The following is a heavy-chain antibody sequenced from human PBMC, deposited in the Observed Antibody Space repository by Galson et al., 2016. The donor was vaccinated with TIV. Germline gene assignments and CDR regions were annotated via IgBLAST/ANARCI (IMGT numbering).Heavy chain of an antibody. J-gene: IGHJ6*02. V-gene: IGHV1-69*13. CDR1: GDTFSSFV. CDR3: AKCRNTAMDTYYYYYGLDV. Sequence: SVKVSCKASGDTFSSFVISWVRQAPGRGLEWMGGIIPLFGEAHYAQKFQGRVTISADESTGTVYMELSGLRSGDTAMYYCAKCRNTAMDTYYYYYGLDVWGQGTTVTVSS. CDR2: IIPLFGEA. D-gene: IGHD5-18*01.